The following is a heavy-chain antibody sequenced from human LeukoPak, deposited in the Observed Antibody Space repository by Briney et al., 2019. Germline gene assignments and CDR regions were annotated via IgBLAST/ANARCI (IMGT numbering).Heavy chain of an antibody. CDR1: GYRFISNY. J-gene: IGHJ4*02. CDR2: MHPGNGNT. Sequence: ASVKVSCKASGYRFISNYIQWVRQAPGLGPEWMGWMHPGNGNTRYAEKFQDRVTMTRDTSINTAYMDLNSLRSDDTAVYYCAREGSYCVGGDCYSFDFWGQGTLITVSS. D-gene: IGHD2-21*02. CDR3: AREGSYCVGGDCYSFDF. V-gene: IGHV1-2*02.